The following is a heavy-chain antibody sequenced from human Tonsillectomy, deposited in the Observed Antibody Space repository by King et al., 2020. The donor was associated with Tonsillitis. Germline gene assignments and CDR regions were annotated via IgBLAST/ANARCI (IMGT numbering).Heavy chain of an antibody. CDR3: ARDRDSSSPHYYYIDV. D-gene: IGHD6-6*01. CDR2: LWDDGSNE. CDR1: GFTFSSYA. Sequence: VQLVESGGGVVQPGRSLRLSCAASGFTFSSYAMHWVRQAPGKGLEWVAVLWDDGSNEHYADSVKGRFTISRDNSENTLYLQMNSLRAEDTAVYYWARDRDSSSPHYYYIDVWGKGTTVTVSS. V-gene: IGHV3-33*01. J-gene: IGHJ6*03.